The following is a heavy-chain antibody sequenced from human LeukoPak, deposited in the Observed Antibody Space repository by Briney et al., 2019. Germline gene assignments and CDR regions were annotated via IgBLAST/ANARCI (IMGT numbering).Heavy chain of an antibody. J-gene: IGHJ6*04. CDR1: GGSISSSSYY. Sequence: SQTLSLTCTVSGGSISSSSYYWGWIRQPPGKGLEWIGSIYCSGSTYYNPSLKSRVTISVDTSKNQFSLKLSSVTAADTAVYYCASPTRVPAAKGDVWGKGTTVTVSS. CDR2: IYCSGST. CDR3: ASPTRVPAAKGDV. V-gene: IGHV4-39*01. D-gene: IGHD2-2*01.